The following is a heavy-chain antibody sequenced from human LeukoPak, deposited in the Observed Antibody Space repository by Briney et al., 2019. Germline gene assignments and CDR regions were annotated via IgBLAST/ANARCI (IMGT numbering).Heavy chain of an antibody. CDR2: ISSSSSYI. CDR1: GFTFSSYS. D-gene: IGHD3-10*01. V-gene: IGHV3-21*04. Sequence: GGSLRLSCAASGFTFSSYSMNWVRQAPGKGLEWVSSISSSSSYIYYADSVKGRFTISRDNAKNSLYLQMNSLRAEDTAVYYCARDGGYYYGSGNSYYFDYWGQGTLVTVSS. J-gene: IGHJ4*02. CDR3: ARDGGYYYGSGNSYYFDY.